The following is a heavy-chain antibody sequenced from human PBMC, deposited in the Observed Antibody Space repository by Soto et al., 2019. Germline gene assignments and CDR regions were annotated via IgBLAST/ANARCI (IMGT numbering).Heavy chain of an antibody. Sequence: QVQLGQSGAEVKKPGSSVKVSCKASGGTLSDHGVAWLRQAPGQGLEWMGGTIPVFNTAKYAQKVQGRVTVTADKFTNIAYMELSSVRSEETGVYFCVRGVYGSVNYYTGPSGVDMWGYGTRVIVSS. CDR3: VRGVYGSVNYYTGPSGVDM. CDR1: GGTLSDHG. V-gene: IGHV1-69*06. CDR2: TIPVFNTA. D-gene: IGHD3-10*01. J-gene: IGHJ3*02.